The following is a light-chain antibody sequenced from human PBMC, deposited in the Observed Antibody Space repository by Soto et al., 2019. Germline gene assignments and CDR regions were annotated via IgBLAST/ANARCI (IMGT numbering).Light chain of an antibody. V-gene: IGKV3-15*01. CDR1: QSVSSN. Sequence: EIVMTQSPATLSVSPGERATLSCRASQSVSSNLAWYQQKPGQAPRLLIYGASTRATGIPARFSGSGSGTEFTLTISSLQSEDFAVYYCQQYNNWPLTIGGGPKVDIK. J-gene: IGKJ4*01. CDR2: GAS. CDR3: QQYNNWPLT.